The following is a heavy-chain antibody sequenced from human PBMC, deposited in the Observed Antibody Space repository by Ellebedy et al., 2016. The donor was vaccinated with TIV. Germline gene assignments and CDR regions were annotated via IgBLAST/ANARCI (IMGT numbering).Heavy chain of an antibody. Sequence: GESLKISCAASGIPFNSYAMHWVRQTPGQGLEWVAVISYDGSGRYADSVKGRFTISRDNSKNTVFLQMNSLRAEDTAVYYCATDGGRWFDWDFQHWGQGTLVIVSA. CDR2: ISYDGSGR. J-gene: IGHJ1*01. CDR3: ATDGGRWFDWDFQH. CDR1: GIPFNSYA. D-gene: IGHD3-9*01. V-gene: IGHV3-30-3*01.